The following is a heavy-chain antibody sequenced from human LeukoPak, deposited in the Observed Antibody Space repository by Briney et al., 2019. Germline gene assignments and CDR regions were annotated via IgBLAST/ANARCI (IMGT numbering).Heavy chain of an antibody. Sequence: GASVKVSCKASGGTFSSYAISWVRQAPGQGLEWMGGIIPIFGTANYAQKFQGRVTITTDESTSTAYMELSSLRSEDTAVYYCANLHYGSGSYGAFDIWGQGTMVTVSS. V-gene: IGHV1-69*05. D-gene: IGHD3-10*01. CDR3: ANLHYGSGSYGAFDI. J-gene: IGHJ3*02. CDR2: IIPIFGTA. CDR1: GGTFSSYA.